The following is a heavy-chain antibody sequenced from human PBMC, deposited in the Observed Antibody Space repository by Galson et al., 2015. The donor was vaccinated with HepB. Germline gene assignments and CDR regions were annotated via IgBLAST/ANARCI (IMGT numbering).Heavy chain of an antibody. J-gene: IGHJ6*02. CDR1: GFTFSSYG. V-gene: IGHV3-33*08. D-gene: IGHD6-13*01. CDR3: ARGGWDSSWYAHGMDV. Sequence: SLRLSCAASGFTFSSYGMHWVRQAPGKGLEWVAVIWYDGSNKYYADSVKGRFTISRDNAKNSLYLQMNSLRAEDTALYYCARGGWDSSWYAHGMDVWGQGTTVTVSS. CDR2: IWYDGSNK.